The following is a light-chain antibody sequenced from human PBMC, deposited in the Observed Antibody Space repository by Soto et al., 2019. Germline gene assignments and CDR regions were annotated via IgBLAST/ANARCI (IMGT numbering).Light chain of an antibody. Sequence: QSVLTQPASVSGSPGQSITISCTGTSNDVGGYNYVSWYQQHPGKAPKLMIYDVSNRPSGVSNRFSGSKSANTASLTISGLQTEDESDYYCSSYTGSSTYVFGTGTKAPVL. V-gene: IGLV2-14*03. CDR1: SNDVGGYNY. CDR2: DVS. CDR3: SSYTGSSTYV. J-gene: IGLJ1*01.